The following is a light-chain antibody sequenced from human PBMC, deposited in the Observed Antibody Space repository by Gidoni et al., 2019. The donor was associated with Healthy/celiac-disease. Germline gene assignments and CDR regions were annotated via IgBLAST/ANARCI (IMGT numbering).Light chain of an antibody. V-gene: IGKV3-20*01. CDR3: QQYGSSQYT. Sequence: EIVLTQSPGTLSLSPGEGATLSCRASQSVSSSYLAWYQQKPGQAPRLLIYGASRRATGIPDRFSGSGSGADFTLTISRLEPEDFAVYYCQQYGSSQYTFGQXTKLEIK. CDR1: QSVSSSY. J-gene: IGKJ2*01. CDR2: GAS.